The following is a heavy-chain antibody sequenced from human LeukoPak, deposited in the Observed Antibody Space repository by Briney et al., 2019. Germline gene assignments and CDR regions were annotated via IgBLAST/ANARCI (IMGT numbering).Heavy chain of an antibody. CDR3: ARQTGSGLFTLP. CDR2: VYSSGST. Sequence: SETLSLTCTVSGASISTYYWSWIRQPAGKGLEWIGRVYSSGSTSYNPSLKSRVTISIDTSKNQISLRLTSVTATDTAMYYCARQTGSGLFTLPGGQGTLVTVSS. V-gene: IGHV4-4*07. D-gene: IGHD3/OR15-3a*01. J-gene: IGHJ4*02. CDR1: GASISTYY.